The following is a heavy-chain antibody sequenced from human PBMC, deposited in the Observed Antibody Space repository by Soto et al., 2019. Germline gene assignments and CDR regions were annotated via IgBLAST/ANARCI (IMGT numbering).Heavy chain of an antibody. D-gene: IGHD3-22*01. J-gene: IGHJ4*02. CDR2: ISSSSSTI. CDR1: GFTFSSYS. Sequence: PGGSLRLSCAASGFTFSSYSMNWVRQAPGKGLEWVSYISSSSSTIYYADSVKGRFTISRDNAKNSLYLQMNSLRDEDTAVYYCARDVLSADYYDSSGYQPLGYWGQGTLVTVSS. CDR3: ARDVLSADYYDSSGYQPLGY. V-gene: IGHV3-48*02.